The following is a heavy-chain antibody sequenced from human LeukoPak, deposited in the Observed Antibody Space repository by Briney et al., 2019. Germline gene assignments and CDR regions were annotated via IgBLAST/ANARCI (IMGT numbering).Heavy chain of an antibody. Sequence: PGGSLRLSCAASGFNFANHAMSWVRQTPGKGLEWVSAISGGGDITYYADPVTGRSTISRDNSKDTLFLQMHSLRPGDTAVYYCVREDTPATANYWGQGTLVTISS. CDR2: ISGGGDIT. D-gene: IGHD2-21*02. CDR1: GFNFANHA. J-gene: IGHJ4*02. CDR3: VREDTPATANY. V-gene: IGHV3-23*01.